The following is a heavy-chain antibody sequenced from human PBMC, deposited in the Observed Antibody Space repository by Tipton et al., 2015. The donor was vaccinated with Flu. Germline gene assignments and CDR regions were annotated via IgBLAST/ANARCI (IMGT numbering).Heavy chain of an antibody. J-gene: IGHJ4*02. CDR3: ASPRLGSCSSPSCSDY. Sequence: TLSLTCGVSTLSVSNIVYWAWIRQPPGKGLEWLGSFYPSGISYHNPSLKSRVTISVDTSKSQFSLKLRSVTAADTAVYYCASPRLGSCSSPSCSDYWGQGTLVTVSS. CDR1: TLSVSNIVY. D-gene: IGHD2-2*01. V-gene: IGHV4-38-2*01. CDR2: FYPSGIS.